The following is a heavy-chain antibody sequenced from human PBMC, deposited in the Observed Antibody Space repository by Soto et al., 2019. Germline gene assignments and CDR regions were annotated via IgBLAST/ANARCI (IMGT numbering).Heavy chain of an antibody. V-gene: IGHV3-21*01. CDR3: AWVRLVEGSAFYCAMAV. CDR2: ISGSGKDT. D-gene: IGHD6-6*01. Sequence: GGSLRLSCVASGFDLTSSRMNWVRQAPGKGLEWVASISGSGKDTFYRHSVKGRFAISRDSAGTSLFLRMDSVKVEDTAVYHCAWVRLVEGSAFYCAMAVCGPGTAFTVSS. J-gene: IGHJ6*02. CDR1: GFDLTSSR.